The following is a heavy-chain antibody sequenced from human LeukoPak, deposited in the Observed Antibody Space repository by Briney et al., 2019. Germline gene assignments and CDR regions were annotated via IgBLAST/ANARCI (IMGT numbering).Heavy chain of an antibody. D-gene: IGHD2-2*01. V-gene: IGHV1-69*04. Sequence: SVKVSCKASGGTFSSYTISWVRQAPGQGLEWMGRIIPILGIANCAQKFQGRVTITADKSTSTAYMELSSLRSEDTAVYYCAREDLRSSTSAFAFDIWGQGTMVTVSS. J-gene: IGHJ3*02. CDR1: GGTFSSYT. CDR2: IIPILGIA. CDR3: AREDLRSSTSAFAFDI.